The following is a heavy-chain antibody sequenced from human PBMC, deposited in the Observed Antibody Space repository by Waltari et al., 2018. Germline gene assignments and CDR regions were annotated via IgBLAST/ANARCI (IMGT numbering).Heavy chain of an antibody. Sequence: QVQLVQSGAEVKKPGASVKVSCKASGYTFTGYYMHWVRQAPGQGLEWMGGIIPILGIANYAQKFQGRVTITADESTSTAYMELSSLRSEDTAVYYCARRAVAGQDYYYYMDVWGKGTTVTVSS. J-gene: IGHJ6*03. CDR1: GYTFTGYY. CDR3: ARRAVAGQDYYYYMDV. CDR2: IIPILGIA. V-gene: IGHV1-69*10. D-gene: IGHD6-19*01.